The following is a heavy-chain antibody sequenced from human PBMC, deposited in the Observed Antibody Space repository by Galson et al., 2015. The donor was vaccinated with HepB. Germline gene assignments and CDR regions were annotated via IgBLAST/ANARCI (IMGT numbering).Heavy chain of an antibody. CDR1: GFTFSRYR. Sequence: SLRLSCAASGFTFSRYRINWVRQAPGKGLEWVSSISSSGSYIYYAASLKGRFTISRDNAKNSLYLQMNSMRAEDTAVYYCARDLEYSCGYYFDSWGQGTLVTVSS. CDR3: ARDLEYSCGYYFDS. J-gene: IGHJ4*02. V-gene: IGHV3-21*01. D-gene: IGHD5-18*01. CDR2: ISSSGSYI.